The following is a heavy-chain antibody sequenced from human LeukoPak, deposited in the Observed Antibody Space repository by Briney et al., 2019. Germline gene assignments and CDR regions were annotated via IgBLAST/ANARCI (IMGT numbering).Heavy chain of an antibody. CDR3: AKADDTSGYYPDY. D-gene: IGHD3-22*01. CDR2: ISYDGNNQ. CDR1: GFAFSSLA. V-gene: IGHV3-30-3*01. J-gene: IGHJ4*02. Sequence: PGTSLRLSCAVSGFAFSSLAMHWVRQAPGKGLEWVAFISYDGNNQYYADSVKGRFTISRDNSKNTLYLQMNSLRAEDTAVYYCAKADDTSGYYPDYWGQGTLVTVSS.